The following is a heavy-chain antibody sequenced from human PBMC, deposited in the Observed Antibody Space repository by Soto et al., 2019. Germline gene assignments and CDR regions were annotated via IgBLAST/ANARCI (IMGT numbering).Heavy chain of an antibody. D-gene: IGHD6-19*01. Sequence: PGGSLRLSCAASGFGFTFSTSAMSWVRQAPGKGLEWVSSISSSSSYTYYADSVKGRFTISRDNAKNSLYLQMNSLRAEDTAVYYCARDRIAVAGPFDYWGQGTLVTVSS. CDR3: ARDRIAVAGPFDY. CDR1: GFGFTFSTSA. CDR2: ISSSSSYT. J-gene: IGHJ4*02. V-gene: IGHV3-21*01.